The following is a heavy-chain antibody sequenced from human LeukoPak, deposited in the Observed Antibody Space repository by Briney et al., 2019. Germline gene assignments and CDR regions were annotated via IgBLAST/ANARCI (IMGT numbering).Heavy chain of an antibody. CDR3: ARGEYQLLSQFSD. Sequence: GASVKVSCETSGYKFTSYGISGVRQAAGQGRGGMGGISAYNGKTNYAHKLQGRVTMTTDTSTSTAYMELRSLRSDDTAVYYCARGEYQLLSQFSDWGQGTLVTVSS. J-gene: IGHJ4*02. CDR1: GYKFTSYG. D-gene: IGHD2-2*01. CDR2: ISAYNGKT. V-gene: IGHV1-18*04.